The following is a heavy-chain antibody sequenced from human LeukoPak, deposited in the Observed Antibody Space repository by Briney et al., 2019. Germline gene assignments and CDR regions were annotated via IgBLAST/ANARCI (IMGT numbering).Heavy chain of an antibody. D-gene: IGHD3-22*01. CDR3: ANGGYDSSGYSYFDY. V-gene: IGHV3-30*18. CDR1: GFTFSSYG. Sequence: PGGSLRLSCAASGFTFSSYGMHWVRQAPGKGLEWVAVISYDGSNKYYADSVKGRFTISRDNSKNSLYLQMNSLRAEDTALYYCANGGYDSSGYSYFDYWGQGTLVTVSS. J-gene: IGHJ4*02. CDR2: ISYDGSNK.